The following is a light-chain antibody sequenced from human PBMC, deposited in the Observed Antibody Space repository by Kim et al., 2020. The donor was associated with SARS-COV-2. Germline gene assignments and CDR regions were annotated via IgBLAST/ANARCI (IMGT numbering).Light chain of an antibody. V-gene: IGKV1-39*01. CDR2: GAS. Sequence: DIQMTQSPSSLSASVGDRVTITCRASESISRYLNWYQQKPGKAPNVLIYGASSLQSGVPSRFSGSGSGRDFSLTINSLQPEDFATYYCQQSYSTPVTFGQGTKVDIK. J-gene: IGKJ2*01. CDR3: QQSYSTPVT. CDR1: ESISRY.